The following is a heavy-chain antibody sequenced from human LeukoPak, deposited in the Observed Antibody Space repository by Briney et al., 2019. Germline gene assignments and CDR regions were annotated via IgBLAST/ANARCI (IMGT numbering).Heavy chain of an antibody. J-gene: IGHJ4*02. CDR2: IYSGGGT. V-gene: IGHV3-53*01. CDR1: GFIVSNNY. CDR3: ARGCYYERSGYCPFDY. D-gene: IGHD3-22*01. Sequence: PGGSLRLSCAASGFIVSNNYMNWVRQAPGKGLEWVSIIYSGGGTYYADSVKGRFTISRDNSKNTLYLQMNSLRADDTAVYYCARGCYYERSGYCPFDYWGPGTLVIVSS.